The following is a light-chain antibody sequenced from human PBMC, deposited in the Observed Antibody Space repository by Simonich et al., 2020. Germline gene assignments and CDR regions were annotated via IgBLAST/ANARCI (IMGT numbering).Light chain of an antibody. CDR3: QQYNNWWT. CDR1: QSVSSN. V-gene: IGKV3-15*01. CDR2: GAS. J-gene: IGKJ1*01. Sequence: EIVRTQSPATLSVSPGERATLSCRASQSVSSNLAWYQQKPSQAPRLLIYGASTRDTCIPARVSGSGSGTEFTLTISSLQSEDFAVYYCQQYNNWWTFGQGTKVEIK.